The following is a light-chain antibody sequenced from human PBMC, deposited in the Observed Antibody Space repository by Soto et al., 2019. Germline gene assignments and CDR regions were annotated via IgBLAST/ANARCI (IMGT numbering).Light chain of an antibody. V-gene: IGLV3-21*02. Sequence: SYELTQPPSVSVAPGQTARITCEGNNIGSKSVHWYQQKPGQAPVVVVYDDTDRPSGIPERFSGSNSGSTATLTFSRVEAGDEADYYCQVWHSSGDHPHWVFGGGTKLPS. CDR3: QVWHSSGDHPHWV. CDR2: DDT. CDR1: NIGSKS. J-gene: IGLJ3*02.